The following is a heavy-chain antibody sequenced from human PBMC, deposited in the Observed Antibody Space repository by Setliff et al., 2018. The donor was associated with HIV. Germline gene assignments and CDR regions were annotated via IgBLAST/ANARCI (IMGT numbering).Heavy chain of an antibody. CDR2: VNHNGGT. J-gene: IGHJ3*02. CDR3: TRKKTGQFGAFNM. CDR1: GDSFSGSY. V-gene: IGHV4-34*01. D-gene: IGHD7-27*01. Sequence: KPSETLSLTCAVYGDSFSGSYWSWIRQSPGTGLEWIGEVNHNGGTNYNPSLKSRVVVSVDRSKNQFSLKLISVTAADTAVYYCTRKKTGQFGAFNMWGRGTLVTVS.